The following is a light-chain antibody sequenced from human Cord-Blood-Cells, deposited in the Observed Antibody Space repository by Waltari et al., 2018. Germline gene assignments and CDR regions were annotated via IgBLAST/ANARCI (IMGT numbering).Light chain of an antibody. CDR3: QQYYSYPPYT. CDR1: QGISSY. Sequence: AIRMTQSPSSFFAPTGDRVPITCRASQGISSYLAWYQQKPGKAPKLLIYAASTLQSGVPSRFSGSGSGTDFTLTISCLQSEDFATYYCQQYYSYPPYTFGQGTKLEIK. CDR2: AAS. V-gene: IGKV1-8*01. J-gene: IGKJ2*01.